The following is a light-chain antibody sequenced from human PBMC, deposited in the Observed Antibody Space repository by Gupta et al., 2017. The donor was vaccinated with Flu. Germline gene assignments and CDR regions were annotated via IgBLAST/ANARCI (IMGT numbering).Light chain of an antibody. V-gene: IGLV2-14*01. Sequence: SDVGVYNYVSWYQQHPGKAPKLMIYEVSNRPSGVSNRFSGSKSGNTASLTISGLQAEDEADYYCSSYTSSSTPNWVFGGGTKLTVL. CDR3: SSYTSSSTPNWV. J-gene: IGLJ3*02. CDR2: EVS. CDR1: SDVGVYNY.